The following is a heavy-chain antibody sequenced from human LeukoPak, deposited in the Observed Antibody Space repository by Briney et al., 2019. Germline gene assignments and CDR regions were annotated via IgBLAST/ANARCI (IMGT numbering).Heavy chain of an antibody. Sequence: GGSLRLSCAASGFTFDDYAMHWVRQAPGKGLEWVSLTGGDGGSTYDADSVKGRFIISRDNSKNSLYLQMKSMRTEDTALYYCEKDMGSSGYYGDYWGQGTLVTVSS. J-gene: IGHJ4*02. V-gene: IGHV3-43*02. CDR3: EKDMGSSGYYGDY. CDR2: TGGDGGST. D-gene: IGHD3-22*01. CDR1: GFTFDDYA.